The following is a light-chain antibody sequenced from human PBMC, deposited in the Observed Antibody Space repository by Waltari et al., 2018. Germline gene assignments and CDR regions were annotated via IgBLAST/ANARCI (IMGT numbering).Light chain of an antibody. CDR2: GTS. CDR3: QKYDSLPST. J-gene: IGKJ1*01. V-gene: IGKV3-20*01. CDR1: QSVANY. Sequence: CLASQSVANYVAWYQQKPGQAPRLLIYGTSTRDTGIPDRFSGSGSGTDFTLTISRLEPEDFAVYYCQKYDSLPSTFGQGTKVEVK.